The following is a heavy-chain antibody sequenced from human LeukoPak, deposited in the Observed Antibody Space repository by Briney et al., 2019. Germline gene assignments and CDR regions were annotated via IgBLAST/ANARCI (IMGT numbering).Heavy chain of an antibody. D-gene: IGHD5-18*01. Sequence: PEASVKVSCKASGYTFTGYYMHWVRQAPGQGLEWMGRINPNSGGTNYAQKFQGRVTITRDTSISTAYMELSRLRSDDTAVYYCARVVSSYGSSPIDFWGQGTLVTVSS. CDR2: INPNSGGT. CDR3: ARVVSSYGSSPIDF. CDR1: GYTFTGYY. J-gene: IGHJ4*02. V-gene: IGHV1-2*06.